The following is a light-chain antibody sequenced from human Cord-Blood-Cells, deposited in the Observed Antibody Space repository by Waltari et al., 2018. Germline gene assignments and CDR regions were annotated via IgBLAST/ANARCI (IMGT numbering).Light chain of an antibody. CDR3: SSYAGSNNFVV. CDR2: EVS. Sequence: QSALTQPPSAPGSPGQSVTISCTGTSSDVGGYNSVSWYQQHPGKAPKLMIFEVSKRPSGVPDRFSGSKSGNTASLTVSGLQAEDEADYYCSSYAGSNNFVVFGGGTKLTVL. V-gene: IGLV2-8*01. J-gene: IGLJ2*01. CDR1: SSDVGGYNS.